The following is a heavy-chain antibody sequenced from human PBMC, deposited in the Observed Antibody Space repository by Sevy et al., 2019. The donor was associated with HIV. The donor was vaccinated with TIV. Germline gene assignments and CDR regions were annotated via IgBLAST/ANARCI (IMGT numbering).Heavy chain of an antibody. V-gene: IGHV3-7*01. CDR1: GFTFNMYW. CDR2: IKEDGSEG. CDR3: ARHCSGGSCYSLLPHYYYGMDV. J-gene: IGHJ6*02. D-gene: IGHD2-15*01. Sequence: GGSLRPSCAASGFTFNMYWMTWVRQAPGKGLEWVANIKEDGSEGNYLDSVKGRFTISRDNAKESLYLQINSLRAEDTAVYYCARHCSGGSCYSLLPHYYYGMDVWGQGTTVTVSS.